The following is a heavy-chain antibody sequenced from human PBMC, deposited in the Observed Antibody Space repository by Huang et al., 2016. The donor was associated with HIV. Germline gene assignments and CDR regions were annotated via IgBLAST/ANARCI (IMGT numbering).Heavy chain of an antibody. Sequence: EVQLLESGGGLVQPGGSLGLSCAASGFTFSSYAMSWVRQAQGKGLEGVLAIRGSGRSTYYADAVKGRFTISRDNSKNTLYLQMNSLRAEDTAVYYCAKDVRMFDPWGQGTLVTVSS. V-gene: IGHV3-23*01. J-gene: IGHJ5*02. CDR2: IRGSGRST. CDR1: GFTFSSYA. CDR3: AKDVRMFDP.